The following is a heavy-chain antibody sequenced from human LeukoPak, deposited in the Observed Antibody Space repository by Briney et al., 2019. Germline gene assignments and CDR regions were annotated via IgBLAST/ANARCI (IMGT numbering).Heavy chain of an antibody. D-gene: IGHD2-21*02. CDR2: ISSDGSNK. CDR1: GFTLSTYG. CDR3: AKPQVTANWYYFHY. Sequence: GRSLRLSCAPSGFTLSTYGMHWVRQAPGKGLEWVAVISSDGSNKFYADSVKGRFTLSRDGSKNTLYLQMNRLRPDDTAVYFCAKPQVTANWYYFHYWGQGTLVTVSS. J-gene: IGHJ4*02. V-gene: IGHV3-30*18.